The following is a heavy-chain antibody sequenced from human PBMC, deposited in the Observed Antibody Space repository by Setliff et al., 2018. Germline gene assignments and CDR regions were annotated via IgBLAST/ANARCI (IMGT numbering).Heavy chain of an antibody. CDR2: ISSDGRNE. CDR3: AREPTVTTLDY. Sequence: GGSLRLSCAASGFTFGPYTMHWVRQAPGKGLEWVAVISSDGRNENYADSVQGRFTISRDNSKNTLYLQMSSLRLEDTAVYYCAREPTVTTLDYWGQGTLVTVSS. D-gene: IGHD4-4*01. CDR1: GFTFGPYT. J-gene: IGHJ4*02. V-gene: IGHV3-30*04.